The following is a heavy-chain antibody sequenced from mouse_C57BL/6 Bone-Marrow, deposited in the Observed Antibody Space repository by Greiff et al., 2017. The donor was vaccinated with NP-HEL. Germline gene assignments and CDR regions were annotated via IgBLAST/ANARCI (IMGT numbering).Heavy chain of an antibody. CDR2: ISYDGSN. Sequence: EVKLVESGPGLVKPSQSLSLTCSVTGYSITSGYYWNWIRQFPGNKLEWMGYISYDGSNNYNPSLKNRISITRDTSKNQFFLTLKSVTTEDTATYYCARDWTTVVPMRYWGQGTAVTVSS. D-gene: IGHD1-1*01. CDR3: ARDWTTVVPMRY. CDR1: GYSITSGYY. J-gene: IGHJ4*01. V-gene: IGHV3-6*01.